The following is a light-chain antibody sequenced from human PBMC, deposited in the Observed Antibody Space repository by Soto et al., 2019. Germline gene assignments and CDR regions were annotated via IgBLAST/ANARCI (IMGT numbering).Light chain of an antibody. J-gene: IGKJ3*01. V-gene: IGKV3-20*01. CDR1: QSVSSSY. CDR3: QQYGSSFSVT. CDR2: GAS. Sequence: EIVLTQSPGTLSLSPGERATLSCRASQSVSSSYLGWYQQKPGQAPRLLIYGASSRATGIPDRFSGSGSGTHFTLTISRLEPEDFAVYYCQQYGSSFSVTLGPGTKVDIK.